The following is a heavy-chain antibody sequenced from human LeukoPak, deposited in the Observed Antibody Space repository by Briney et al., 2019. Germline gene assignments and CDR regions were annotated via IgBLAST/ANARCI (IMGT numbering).Heavy chain of an antibody. D-gene: IGHD1-26*01. CDR3: ARDRYSGSYTP. Sequence: PSETLSLTCTVSGGSISSYYWSWIRQPAGKGLEWVGRIYTSGSTNYNPSLKSRVTMSVDTSKNQFSLELSSVTAADTAVYYCARDRYSGSYTPWGQGTLVTVSS. CDR2: IYTSGST. J-gene: IGHJ5*02. V-gene: IGHV4-4*07. CDR1: GGSISSYY.